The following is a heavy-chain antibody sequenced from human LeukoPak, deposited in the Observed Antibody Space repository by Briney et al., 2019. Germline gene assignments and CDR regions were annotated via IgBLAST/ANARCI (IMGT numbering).Heavy chain of an antibody. D-gene: IGHD3-10*01. Sequence: ASVKVSCKVSGYTLTELSMHWVRQAPGKGLEWMGGFDPEDGETIYAQKFQGRVTMTEDTPTDTAYMELSSLRSEDTAVYCCATRMYSSGSYSYYFDYWGQGTLVTVSS. CDR1: GYTLTELS. CDR3: ATRMYSSGSYSYYFDY. J-gene: IGHJ4*02. V-gene: IGHV1-24*01. CDR2: FDPEDGET.